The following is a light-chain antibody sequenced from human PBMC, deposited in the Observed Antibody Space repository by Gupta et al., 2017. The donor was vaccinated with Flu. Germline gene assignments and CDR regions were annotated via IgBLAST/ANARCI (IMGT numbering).Light chain of an antibody. V-gene: IGKV3-20*01. CDR1: QSVSSSD. CDR3: QQYGSSPWT. J-gene: IGKJ1*01. CDR2: GAS. Sequence: EIVLTQSPGTLSLSPGERATLSCRASQSVSSSDLAWYQQKPGQAPRLLIYGASSRATGIPDRVSGSGSGTDFTLTIRRLEPEDCAVYYCQQYGSSPWTFGQGTKVEIK.